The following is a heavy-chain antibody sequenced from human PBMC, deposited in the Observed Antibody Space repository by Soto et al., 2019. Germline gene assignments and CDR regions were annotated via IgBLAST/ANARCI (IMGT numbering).Heavy chain of an antibody. CDR3: ATISVYYDILTGYYTTLIDAFDI. Sequence: SVKVSCKAAGYTFTNYGISWVRQARGQRLEWIGWIVVGSGNTNYAQKFQERVTITRDMSTSTAYMELSSLRSEDTAVYYCATISVYYDILTGYYTTLIDAFDIWGQGTMVTVSS. CDR2: IVVGSGNT. CDR1: GYTFTNYG. D-gene: IGHD3-9*01. V-gene: IGHV1-58*02. J-gene: IGHJ3*02.